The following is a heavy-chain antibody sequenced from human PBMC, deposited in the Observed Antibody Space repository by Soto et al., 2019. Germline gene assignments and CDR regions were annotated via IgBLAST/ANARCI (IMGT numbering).Heavy chain of an antibody. V-gene: IGHV4-31*03. CDR3: ARVRGVHYYFDY. CDR1: GGSISSGGYY. Sequence: SETLSLTCTVSGGSISSGGYYWSWIRQHPGKGLEWIGYIYYSGSTYYNPSLKSRVTISVDTSKNQFSLKLSSVTAADTAVYYCARVRGVHYYFDYWGQGTLVTVSS. CDR2: IYYSGST. J-gene: IGHJ4*02. D-gene: IGHD3-3*01.